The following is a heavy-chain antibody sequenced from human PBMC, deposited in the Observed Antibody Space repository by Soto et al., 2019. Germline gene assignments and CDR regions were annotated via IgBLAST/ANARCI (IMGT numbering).Heavy chain of an antibody. CDR2: ISNSSSII. CDR3: ARGVPAAMSYFQY. CDR1: GFTFSSYS. Sequence: PGGSLRLSCAASGFTFSSYSMNWVRQAPGKGLEWVSYISNSSSIIYYADSVKGRFTISRDNAKNSLYLQMNSLRAEDTAIYYCARGVPAAMSYFQYWGQGTLVTVCS. V-gene: IGHV3-48*01. D-gene: IGHD2-2*01. J-gene: IGHJ1*01.